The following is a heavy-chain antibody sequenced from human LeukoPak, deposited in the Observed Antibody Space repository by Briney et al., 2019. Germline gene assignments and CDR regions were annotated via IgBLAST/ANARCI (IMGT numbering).Heavy chain of an antibody. Sequence: GGSLRLSCAASGFTVSSNYMSWVRQAPGKGLEWVSVIYSGGSTYYADSVKGRFTISRDNSKNTLYLQMNSLRAEDTAVYYCASRYYDTSGYIDDAFDIWGQGTVVTVSS. D-gene: IGHD3-22*01. V-gene: IGHV3-53*01. CDR2: IYSGGST. CDR3: ASRYYDTSGYIDDAFDI. J-gene: IGHJ3*02. CDR1: GFTVSSNY.